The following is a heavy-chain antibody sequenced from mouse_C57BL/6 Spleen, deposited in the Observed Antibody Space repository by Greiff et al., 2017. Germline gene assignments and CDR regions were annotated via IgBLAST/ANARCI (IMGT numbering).Heavy chain of an antibody. V-gene: IGHV1-69*01. CDR1: GYTFTSSW. J-gene: IGHJ1*03. D-gene: IGHD1-1*01. CDR2: IDPSDSYT. CDR3: ARPFITTVVDYWYFDV. Sequence: QVQLQQPGAELVMPGASVKLSCKASGYTFTSSWMHWVKQRPGQGLEWIGEIDPSDSYTNYNQKFKGKSTLTVDKSSSTAYMQLSSLTSEDSAVYYCARPFITTVVDYWYFDVWGTGTTVTVSS.